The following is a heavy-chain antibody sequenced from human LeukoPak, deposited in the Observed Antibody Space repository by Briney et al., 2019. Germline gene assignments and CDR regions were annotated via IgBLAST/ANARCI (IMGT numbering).Heavy chain of an antibody. V-gene: IGHV3-74*01. CDR1: GLTFSSYW. CDR2: TDNNGRDT. D-gene: IGHD2-21*02. J-gene: IGHJ3*02. Sequence: GGSLRLSCAASGLTFSSYWMHWVRHSPEKGLVWVSRTDNNGRDTIYADSVKGRFTISRDNTRNTLHLQLGSLRVEDTAIYYCARGGGDHAFDIWGQGTMVTVSS. CDR3: ARGGGDHAFDI.